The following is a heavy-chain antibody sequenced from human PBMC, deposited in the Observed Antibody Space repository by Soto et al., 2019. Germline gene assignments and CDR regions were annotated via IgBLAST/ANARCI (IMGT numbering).Heavy chain of an antibody. CDR2: INHSGST. V-gene: IGHV4-34*01. J-gene: IGHJ4*02. D-gene: IGHD4-17*01. CDR1: GGSFSGYY. Sequence: SETLSLTCAVYGGSFSGYYWSWIRQPPGKGLEWIGEINHSGSTNYNPSLKSRVTISVDTSKNQFSLKLSSVTAADTAVYYCARWPGRDYLNGGRIDYWGQGTLVTVSS. CDR3: ARWPGRDYLNGGRIDY.